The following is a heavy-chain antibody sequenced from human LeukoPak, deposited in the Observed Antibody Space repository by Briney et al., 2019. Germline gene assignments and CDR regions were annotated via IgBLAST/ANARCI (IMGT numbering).Heavy chain of an antibody. CDR3: VIREPIGY. CDR2: ISSSGSNT. CDR1: EFTYS. Sequence: GGSLRLSCAASEFTYSMNWVRQAPGKGLECVSAISSSGSNTYYADSVKGRFTISRDNSKNTLYLQMNSLRAEDTAVYYCVIREPIGYWGQGSLVTVSP. D-gene: IGHD6-13*01. J-gene: IGHJ4*02. V-gene: IGHV3-23*01.